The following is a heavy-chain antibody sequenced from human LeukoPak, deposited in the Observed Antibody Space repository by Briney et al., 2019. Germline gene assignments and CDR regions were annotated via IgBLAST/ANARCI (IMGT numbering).Heavy chain of an antibody. D-gene: IGHD6-19*01. CDR3: AKDSGSGWYEFR. V-gene: IGHV1-3*03. Sequence: ASVKVSCKASGYTFFNYAIHWVRQAPGQRLEWMGWINTRTGNAYYSQELQGRLTITRDTSASTAYMELSSLRSEDMAVYYCAKDSGSGWYEFRWGQGALVTVSS. CDR1: GYTFFNYA. J-gene: IGHJ4*02. CDR2: INTRTGNA.